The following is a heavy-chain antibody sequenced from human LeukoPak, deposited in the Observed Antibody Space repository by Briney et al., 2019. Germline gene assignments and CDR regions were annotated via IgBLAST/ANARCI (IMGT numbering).Heavy chain of an antibody. CDR3: ASLYRARWGQYQWFDP. Sequence: PGGALRLSCAASGFTFSIYEMHWPRHAPGEGVEWLSYMCWRCSNIYYADSVKRRFTISRHNAKKSLYLQMKTLKAEDTGVYYCASLYRARWGQYQWFDPWGEGTLVTVSS. CDR2: MCWRCSNI. CDR1: GFTFSIYE. J-gene: IGHJ5*02. V-gene: IGHV3-48*03. D-gene: IGHD7-27*01.